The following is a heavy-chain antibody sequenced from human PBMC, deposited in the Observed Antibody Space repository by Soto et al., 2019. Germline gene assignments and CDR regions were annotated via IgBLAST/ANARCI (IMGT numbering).Heavy chain of an antibody. CDR2: INPSGGST. CDR3: ARGVENGYSSGWYWFDP. D-gene: IGHD6-19*01. J-gene: IGHJ5*02. Sequence: ASVKVSCKASGYTFTSYYMHCVRQAPGQGLEWMGIINPSGGSTSYAQKFQGRVTMTRDTSTSTVYMELSSLRSEDTAVYYCARGVENGYSSGWYWFDPWGQGTLVTVSS. CDR1: GYTFTSYY. V-gene: IGHV1-46*01.